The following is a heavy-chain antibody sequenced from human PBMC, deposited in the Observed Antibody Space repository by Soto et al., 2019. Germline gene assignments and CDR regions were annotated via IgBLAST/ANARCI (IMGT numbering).Heavy chain of an antibody. CDR3: ATAEVDY. CDR1: GFTFGNYW. J-gene: IGHJ4*02. CDR2: MNSDGSST. Sequence: EVQLVESGGALVQPGGSLRLSCAASGFTFGNYWMHWVRQAPGEGLEWVSRMNSDGSSTNYADSVKGRFTVSRDNAKNTLYLQINSLRAEDTAVYYCATAEVDYWGPGTLVTVSS. V-gene: IGHV3-74*01.